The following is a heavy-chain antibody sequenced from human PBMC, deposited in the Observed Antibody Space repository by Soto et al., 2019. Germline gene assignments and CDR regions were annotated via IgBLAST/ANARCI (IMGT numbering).Heavy chain of an antibody. V-gene: IGHV3-11*01. CDR1: GFTFSDYY. Sequence: PGGSLRLSCAASGFTFSDYYMSWIRQAPGKGLEWVSYISSSGSTIYYADSVKGRFTISRDNAKNSLYLQMNSLRAEDTAVYYCARGCSSTSCYHYYYYYYMDVWGKGTTVTVSS. J-gene: IGHJ6*03. CDR2: ISSSGSTI. CDR3: ARGCSSTSCYHYYYYYYMDV. D-gene: IGHD2-2*01.